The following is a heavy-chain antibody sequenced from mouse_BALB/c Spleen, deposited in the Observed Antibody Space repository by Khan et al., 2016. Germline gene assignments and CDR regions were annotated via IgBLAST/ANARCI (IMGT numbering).Heavy chain of an antibody. J-gene: IGHJ3*01. Sequence: VQLQQPGPELVKPGASVKISCKASGYSFTGYFINWVMQSHGKSLEWIGRINPYNGDTFYNQKFKGKATLTVDKSSRTAHMELRSLASEDSAVXYCAIGFYDYDGFAYWGQGTLVTVSA. V-gene: IGHV1-20*02. D-gene: IGHD2-4*01. CDR1: GYSFTGYF. CDR2: INPYNGDT. CDR3: AIGFYDYDGFAY.